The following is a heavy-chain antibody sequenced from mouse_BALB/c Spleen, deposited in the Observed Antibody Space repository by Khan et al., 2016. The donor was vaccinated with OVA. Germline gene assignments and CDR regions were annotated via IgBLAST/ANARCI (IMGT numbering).Heavy chain of an antibody. Sequence: DLVKPGASVKLSCKASGYTFTSYWINWIKQRPGQGLECIGRIAPGSGSTYYNEMFKGTATLTVDTSSSTAYIPLSSLSAEDSAVYFCARSNDYGSSLYAMDYWGQGTSVTVSS. J-gene: IGHJ4*01. V-gene: IGHV1S41*01. D-gene: IGHD1-1*01. CDR3: ARSNDYGSSLYAMDY. CDR2: IAPGSGST. CDR1: GYTFTSYW.